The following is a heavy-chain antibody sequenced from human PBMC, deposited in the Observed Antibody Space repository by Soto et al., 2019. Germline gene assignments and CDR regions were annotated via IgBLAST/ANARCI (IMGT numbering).Heavy chain of an antibody. J-gene: IGHJ5*02. Sequence: PGGSLRLSCVASGFTFSDYAMTWVRQAPGKGLEWVSAISGSGGSTYYADSVKGRFTISRDNSKNTLYLQMNSLRAEDTAVYYCAKDLNPSWFDPWGQGTLVTVSS. CDR3: AKDLNPSWFDP. CDR1: GFTFSDYA. V-gene: IGHV3-23*01. CDR2: ISGSGGST.